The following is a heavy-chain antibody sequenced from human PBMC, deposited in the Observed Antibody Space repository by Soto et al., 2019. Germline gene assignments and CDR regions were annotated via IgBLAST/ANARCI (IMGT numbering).Heavy chain of an antibody. J-gene: IGHJ6*02. V-gene: IGHV1-69*13. Sequence: SVKVPCKASGGTFSSYAISWVRQAPGQGLEWMGGIIPIFGTANYAQKFQGRVTITADESTSTAYMELSSLSSEDTAVYYCARGASTVTTSYYGMDVWGQGTTVTVSS. D-gene: IGHD4-4*01. CDR1: GGTFSSYA. CDR2: IIPIFGTA. CDR3: ARGASTVTTSYYGMDV.